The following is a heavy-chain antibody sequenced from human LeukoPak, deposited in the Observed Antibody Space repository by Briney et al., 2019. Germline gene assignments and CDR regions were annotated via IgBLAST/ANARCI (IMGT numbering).Heavy chain of an antibody. CDR1: GGSISSYY. CDR3: ARGRYYGSGSYLLDY. J-gene: IGHJ4*02. CDR2: INHSGST. Sequence: KPSETLSLTCTVSGGSISSYYWSWIRQPPGKGLEWVGEINHSGSTNYNPSLKSRVTISVDTSKNQFSLKLSSVTAADTAVYYCARGRYYGSGSYLLDYWGQGTLVTVSS. V-gene: IGHV4-34*01. D-gene: IGHD3-10*01.